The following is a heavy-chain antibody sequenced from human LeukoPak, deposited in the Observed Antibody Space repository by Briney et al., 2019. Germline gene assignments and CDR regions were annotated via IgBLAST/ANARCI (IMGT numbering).Heavy chain of an antibody. CDR2: INPSGAST. J-gene: IGHJ4*02. D-gene: IGHD3-22*01. CDR3: ARVVGSSGFWY. V-gene: IGHV1-46*01. CDR1: GYTFTSYY. Sequence: ASVKVSSKASGYTFTSYYMNWMRQAPGQGLEWMGIINPSGASTSYAQKFQGRVTMTRDTSTSTVYMELSSLRSEDTAVYYCARVVGSSGFWYLGQGTLVTVSS.